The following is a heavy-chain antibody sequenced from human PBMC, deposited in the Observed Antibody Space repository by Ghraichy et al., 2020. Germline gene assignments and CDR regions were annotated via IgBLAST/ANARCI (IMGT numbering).Heavy chain of an antibody. Sequence: LSLTCVTSGFTFRNYEMNWVRQAPGKGLEWLSYINIGGTTIYYADSVRGRFTISRDDARNSLFLQMNSLTAEDSAVYYCARGLFSDNRWGRPPWGQGILVTVSS. J-gene: IGHJ5*02. V-gene: IGHV3-48*03. CDR2: INIGGTTI. D-gene: IGHD3-16*01. CDR3: ARGLFSDNRWGRPP. CDR1: GFTFRNYE.